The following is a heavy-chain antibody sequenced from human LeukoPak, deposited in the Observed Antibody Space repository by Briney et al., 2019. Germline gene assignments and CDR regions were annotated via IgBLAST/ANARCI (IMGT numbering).Heavy chain of an antibody. Sequence: PSQTLSLTCTVSGGSISSGDYYWSWIRQPPGKGLEWIGYIYYSGSTYYNPSLKIRVTISVDTSKNQFSLKLSSVTAADTVVYYCARDRGDSSGYYPYDAFDIWGQGTMVTVSS. CDR3: ARDRGDSSGYYPYDAFDI. V-gene: IGHV4-30-4*08. J-gene: IGHJ3*02. CDR1: GGSISSGDYY. D-gene: IGHD3-22*01. CDR2: IYYSGST.